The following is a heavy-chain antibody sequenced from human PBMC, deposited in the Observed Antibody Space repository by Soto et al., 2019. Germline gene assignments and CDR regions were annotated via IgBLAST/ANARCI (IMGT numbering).Heavy chain of an antibody. V-gene: IGHV4-61*01. CDR2: IYYSGTT. CDR1: GDSVSNVNYY. D-gene: IGHD3-16*01. J-gene: IGHJ4*02. CDR3: ARSQRGRTAFTFDY. Sequence: PSETLSLTCAVSGDSVSNVNYYWSWIRQPPGKGLEWIGYIYYSGTTNYNSYLKSRLSLSVDMSKNQFSLKLASVTAADTAVYFCARSQRGRTAFTFDYWGQGALVTVLL.